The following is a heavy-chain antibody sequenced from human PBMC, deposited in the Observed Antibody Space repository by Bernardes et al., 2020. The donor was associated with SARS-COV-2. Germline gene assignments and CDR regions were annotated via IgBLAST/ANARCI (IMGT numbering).Heavy chain of an antibody. CDR3: AIGAYTYGRAGLDY. J-gene: IGHJ4*02. D-gene: IGHD5-18*01. V-gene: IGHV3-23*01. CDR1: GFTFNNYA. CDR2: ISGSGGST. Sequence: GGSLRLSCAVSGFTFNNYAMNWVRQAPGRGLEWVSTISGSGGSTWYADSVKGRFTISRDNSKNTVYLQMNSLRTEDTAVYYCAIGAYTYGRAGLDYWGQGTLVTVSS.